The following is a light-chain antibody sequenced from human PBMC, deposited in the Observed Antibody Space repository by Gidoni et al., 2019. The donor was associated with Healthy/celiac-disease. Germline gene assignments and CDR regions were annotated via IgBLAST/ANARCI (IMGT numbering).Light chain of an antibody. CDR1: SSDVGGYNY. CDR3: RSYTSSSNYV. CDR2: EVS. Sequence: QSALTQPASVSGSPGQSITISCTGTSSDVGGYNYVSRYQQHPGKAPKLMIYEVSNRPSGVSKRFSGSKSGNTASLTISGLQAEDEADYYCRSYTSSSNYVFGTGTKVTVL. J-gene: IGLJ1*01. V-gene: IGLV2-14*03.